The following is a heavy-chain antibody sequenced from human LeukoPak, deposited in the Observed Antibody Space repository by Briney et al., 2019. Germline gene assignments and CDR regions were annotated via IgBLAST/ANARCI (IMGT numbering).Heavy chain of an antibody. CDR1: GGSISSSSPY. Sequence: PSETLSLTCTVSGGSISSSSPYWGWIRQPPGKGLEWIGSIHNSGYTYYNPSLKSRVTMSIDTSKNQFSLKLSSVTAADTAVYYCAGNYYGSGSYYSEDRYWGQGTLVTVSS. CDR3: AGNYYGSGSYYSEDRY. CDR2: IHNSGYT. D-gene: IGHD3-10*01. J-gene: IGHJ4*02. V-gene: IGHV4-39*07.